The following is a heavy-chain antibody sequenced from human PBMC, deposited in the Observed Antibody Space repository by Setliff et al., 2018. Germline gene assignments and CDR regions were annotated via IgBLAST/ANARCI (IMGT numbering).Heavy chain of an antibody. V-gene: IGHV7-4-1*02. J-gene: IGHJ6*03. CDR2: INTNTGNP. Sequence: ASVKVSCKASGYTFTTYTISWMRQAPGQGLEYMGWINTNTGNPSYAQGFTGRFVFSLDTSVSTAYLQISSLKAEDTAVYYCARASRFGTIRYRGDYYMDVWGKGTTVTVSS. CDR3: ARASRFGTIRYRGDYYMDV. CDR1: GYTFTTYT. D-gene: IGHD3-10*01.